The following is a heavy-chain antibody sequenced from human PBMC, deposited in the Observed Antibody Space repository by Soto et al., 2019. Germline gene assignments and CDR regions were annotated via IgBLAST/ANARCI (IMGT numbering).Heavy chain of an antibody. CDR1: GFTFSSYA. CDR2: ISYDGSNK. J-gene: IGHJ6*02. D-gene: IGHD6-13*01. Sequence: QVQLVESGGGVVQPGRSLRLSCAASGFTFSSYAMHWVRQAPGKGLEWVAVISYDGSNKYYADSVKGRFTISRDNSKNTLYLQMNSLRAEDTAVYSCARDPRSSFPGGMDVWGQGTTVTVSS. CDR3: ARDPRSSFPGGMDV. V-gene: IGHV3-30-3*01.